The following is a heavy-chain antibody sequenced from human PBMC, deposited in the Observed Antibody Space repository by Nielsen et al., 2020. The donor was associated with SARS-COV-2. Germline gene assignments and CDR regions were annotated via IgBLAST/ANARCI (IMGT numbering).Heavy chain of an antibody. CDR3: AKVWDSSSWYLDY. J-gene: IGHJ4*02. Sequence: RQRPGQGLEWVAVISYDGSNKYYADSVKGRFTISRDNSKNTLYLQMNSLRAEDTAVYYCAKVWDSSSWYLDYWGQGTLVTVSS. D-gene: IGHD6-13*01. V-gene: IGHV3-30*04. CDR2: ISYDGSNK.